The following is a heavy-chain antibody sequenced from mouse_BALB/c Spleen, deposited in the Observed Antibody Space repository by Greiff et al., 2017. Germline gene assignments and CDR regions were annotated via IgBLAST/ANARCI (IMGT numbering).Heavy chain of an antibody. V-gene: IGHV1-87*01. CDR1: GYTFTSYW. CDR3: ARGGGSNYRYYAMDY. D-gene: IGHD2-5*01. J-gene: IGHJ4*01. Sequence: QVQLKESGAELARPGASVKLSCKASGYTFTSYWMQWVKQRPGQGLEWIGAIYPGDGDTRYTQKFKGKATLTADKSSSTAYMQLSSLASEDSAVYYCARGGGSNYRYYAMDYWGQGTSVTVSS. CDR2: IYPGDGDT.